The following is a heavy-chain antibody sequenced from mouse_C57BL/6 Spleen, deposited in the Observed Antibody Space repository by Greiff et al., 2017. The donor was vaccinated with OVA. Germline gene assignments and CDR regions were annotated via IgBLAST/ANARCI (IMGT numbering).Heavy chain of an antibody. D-gene: IGHD1-1*01. CDR2: IDPSDSYT. J-gene: IGHJ1*03. CDR3: ARRDYGRYFDV. Sequence: VQLQQPGAELVKPGASVKLSCKASGYTFTSYWMQWVNQRPGQGLEWIGEIDPSDSYTNYNQKFKGKATLTVDTSSSTAYMQLSSLTSEDSAVYYCARRDYGRYFDVWGTGTTVTVSS. V-gene: IGHV1-50*01. CDR1: GYTFTSYW.